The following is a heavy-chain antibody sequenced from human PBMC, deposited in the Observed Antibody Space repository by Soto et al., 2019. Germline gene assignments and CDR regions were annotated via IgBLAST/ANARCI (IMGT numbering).Heavy chain of an antibody. D-gene: IGHD5-12*01. CDR3: ASYSGYDFYFDY. J-gene: IGHJ4*02. CDR2: IYYSGST. Sequence: SETLSLTCTVSGGSISSSSYYWGWIRQPPGKGLEWIGSIYYSGSTYYNPSLKSRVTISVDTSKNQFSLKLSSVTAADTAVYYCASYSGYDFYFDYWGQGTLVTVSS. V-gene: IGHV4-39*01. CDR1: GGSISSSSYY.